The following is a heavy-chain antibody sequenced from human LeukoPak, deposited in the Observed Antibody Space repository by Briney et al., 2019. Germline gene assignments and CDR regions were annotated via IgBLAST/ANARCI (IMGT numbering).Heavy chain of an antibody. Sequence: GGSLRLSCAASGFTFSSYAMSWVRQAPGTGLEWVSGISRYGGNIYYAESVKGRFTISRDNSNDTLYLQMNTLRVEDTAVYYCAKDFVGTGNFRGGDYWGQGTLVTGSS. CDR1: GFTFSSYA. CDR3: AKDFVGTGNFRGGDY. CDR2: ISRYGGNI. V-gene: IGHV3-23*01. J-gene: IGHJ4*02. D-gene: IGHD2-8*02.